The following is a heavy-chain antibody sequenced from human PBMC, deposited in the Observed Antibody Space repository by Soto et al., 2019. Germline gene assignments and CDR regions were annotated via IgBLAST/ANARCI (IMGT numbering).Heavy chain of an antibody. CDR2: LGFDGGGR. Sequence: GGSLRLSCAASGFDFSSYGMHWVRQTPGKGLEWVAVLGFDGGGRYYADSVKGRFTISRDNSKKMLYLQMDSLRAGDTAVYYCARDHLILPAHDFFYGSDVWGRGATVTVSS. CDR3: ARDHLILPAHDFFYGSDV. V-gene: IGHV3-33*01. J-gene: IGHJ6*02. D-gene: IGHD2-21*02. CDR1: GFDFSSYG.